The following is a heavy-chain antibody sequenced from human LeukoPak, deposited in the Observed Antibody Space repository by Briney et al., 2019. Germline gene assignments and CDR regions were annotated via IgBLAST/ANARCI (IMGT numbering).Heavy chain of an antibody. D-gene: IGHD3-22*01. CDR2: FDPEDGET. V-gene: IGHV1-24*01. Sequence: ASVKVSCKVSGYTLTELSMHWVRQAPGKGLEWMGGFDPEDGETIYAQKFQGRVTMTRNTSISTAYMELSSLRSEDTAVYYCATPLIVEEAPWGQGTLVTVSS. J-gene: IGHJ4*02. CDR1: GYTLTELS. CDR3: ATPLIVEEAP.